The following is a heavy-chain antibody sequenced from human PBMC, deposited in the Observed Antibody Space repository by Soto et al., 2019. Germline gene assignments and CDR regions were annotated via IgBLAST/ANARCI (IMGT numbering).Heavy chain of an antibody. CDR1: GGSFSGYY. D-gene: IGHD5-12*01. Sequence: SETLSLTCAVYGGSFSGYYWSWIRQPPGKGLEWIGEINHSGSTNYNPSLKSRVTMSLDTSKNQFSLKLSSVTAADTAVYYCASRGDGYNGYFDYWGQGTLVTVSS. V-gene: IGHV4-34*01. CDR2: INHSGST. J-gene: IGHJ4*02. CDR3: ASRGDGYNGYFDY.